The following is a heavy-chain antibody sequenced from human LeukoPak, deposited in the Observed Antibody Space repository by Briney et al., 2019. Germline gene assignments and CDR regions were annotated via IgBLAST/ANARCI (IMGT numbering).Heavy chain of an antibody. CDR2: IYPDDSET. J-gene: IGHJ3*02. V-gene: IGHV5-51*01. CDR3: ARVRPQDGFDI. CDR1: GYSFSMYW. Sequence: GESLKISCKGSGYSFSMYWIGWVRQVPGKGLEWMGIIYPDDSETRYSPSFQGQVTISVDKSITTAYLQWSSLKASDTAMYYCARVRPQDGFDIWGQGTMVTVSS.